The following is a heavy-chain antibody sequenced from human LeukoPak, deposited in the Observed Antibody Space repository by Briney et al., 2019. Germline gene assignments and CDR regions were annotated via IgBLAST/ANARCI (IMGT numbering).Heavy chain of an antibody. CDR2: IIPIFGTA. Sequence: ASVKVSCKASGGTFSSYAISWVRQAPGQGLEWMGGIIPIFGTANYAQKFQGRVTITADKSTSTAYMELSSLRSEDTAVYYCARGVIAAAGYYYYMDVWGKGTTVTVSS. D-gene: IGHD6-13*01. CDR1: GGTFSSYA. CDR3: ARGVIAAAGYYYYMDV. J-gene: IGHJ6*03. V-gene: IGHV1-69*06.